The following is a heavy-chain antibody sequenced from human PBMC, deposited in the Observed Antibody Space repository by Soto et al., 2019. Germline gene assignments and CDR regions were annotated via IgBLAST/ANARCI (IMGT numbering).Heavy chain of an antibody. D-gene: IGHD6-19*01. CDR3: QRAAGRGWVNSLHS. J-gene: IGHJ4*02. V-gene: IGHV3-48*02. Sequence: NLISQKQGKGLEWVAYISDSGSTICYADSVKGRITSSRDNAKNSLYLQMQGLRDEDTAVYYCQRAAGRGWVNSLHSWGQGTLVTV. CDR2: ISDSGSTI.